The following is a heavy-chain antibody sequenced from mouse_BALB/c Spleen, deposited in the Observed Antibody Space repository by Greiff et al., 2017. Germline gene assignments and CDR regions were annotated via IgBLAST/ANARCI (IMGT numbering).Heavy chain of an antibody. V-gene: IGHV5-6-4*01. CDR1: GFTFSSYT. J-gene: IGHJ2*01. Sequence: EVMLVESGGGLVKPGGSLKLSCAASGFTFSSYTMSWVRQTPEKRLEWVATISSGGSYTYYPDSVKGRFTISRDNAKNTLYLQMSSLKSEDTAMYYCTRDRPFDYWGQGTTLTVSS. CDR3: TRDRPFDY. CDR2: ISSGGSYT.